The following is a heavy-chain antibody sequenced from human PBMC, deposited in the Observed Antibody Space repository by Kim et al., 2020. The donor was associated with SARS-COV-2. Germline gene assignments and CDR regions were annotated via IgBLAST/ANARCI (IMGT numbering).Heavy chain of an antibody. CDR3: ARLLGSNVVPAATYWYFDL. J-gene: IGHJ2*01. CDR1: GGSISSSSYY. Sequence: SETLSLTCTVSGGSISSSSYYWGWIRQPPGKGLEWIGSIYYSGSTYYNPSLKSRVTISVDTSKNQFSLKLSSVTAADTAVYYCARLLGSNVVPAATYWYFDLWGRGTLVTVAS. D-gene: IGHD2-2*01. CDR2: IYYSGST. V-gene: IGHV4-39*01.